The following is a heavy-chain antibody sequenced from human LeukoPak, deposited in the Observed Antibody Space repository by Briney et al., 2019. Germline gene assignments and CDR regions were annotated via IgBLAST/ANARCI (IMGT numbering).Heavy chain of an antibody. V-gene: IGHV3-30-3*01. CDR1: GFIFSIYA. Sequence: PGRSLRLSCAASGFIFSIYAMHWVRQAPRKGLEGVGVISYGGNNKYYADSVKGRFTIPRDNSKNTLYLQMNTVRPEDTAVYYCARCLKIGWHAGYFDYWGQGTLVTVSS. CDR3: ARCLKIGWHAGYFDY. J-gene: IGHJ4*02. D-gene: IGHD5/OR15-5a*01. CDR2: ISYGGNNK.